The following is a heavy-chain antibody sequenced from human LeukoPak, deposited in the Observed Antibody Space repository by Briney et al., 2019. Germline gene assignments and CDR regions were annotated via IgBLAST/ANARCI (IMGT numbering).Heavy chain of an antibody. J-gene: IGHJ4*02. Sequence: GGSLRLSCPASGFTFSSYSMNWVRQAAGKGLEWVSSISSSSSYIYYADSVKGRFTISRDNAKNSLYLQMNSLRAEDTAVYYCAVVVVVAATGDYWGQGTLVTVSS. CDR3: AVVVVVAATGDY. V-gene: IGHV3-21*01. D-gene: IGHD2-15*01. CDR2: ISSSSSYI. CDR1: GFTFSSYS.